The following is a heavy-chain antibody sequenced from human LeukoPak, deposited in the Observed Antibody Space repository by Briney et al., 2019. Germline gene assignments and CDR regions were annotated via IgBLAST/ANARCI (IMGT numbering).Heavy chain of an antibody. V-gene: IGHV4-34*01. D-gene: IGHD5-18*01. J-gene: IGHJ3*02. CDR1: GGSFSGYY. CDR2: INHSGST. CDR3: ARGRGYSYRAFDI. Sequence: SETLPHTCAVYGGSFSGYYWSWIRQPPGKGLEWIGEINHSGSTNYNPSLKSRVTISVDTSKNQFSLKLSSVTAADTAVYYCARGRGYSYRAFDIWGQGTMVTVSS.